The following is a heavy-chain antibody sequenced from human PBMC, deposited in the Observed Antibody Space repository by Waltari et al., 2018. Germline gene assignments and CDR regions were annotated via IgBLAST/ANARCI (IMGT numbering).Heavy chain of an antibody. V-gene: IGHV4-34*01. Sequence: QVQLQQWGAGLLKPSETLSLTCAVYGGSFSGYYWSWIRQPPGKGLEWIGEINHTGSTNDNPSLKSRVTISVDTSKNQFSLKLSSVTAADTAVYYCARFRFQLTTARKYYYYGMDVWGQGTMVTVSS. CDR1: GGSFSGYY. J-gene: IGHJ6*02. CDR2: INHTGST. CDR3: ARFRFQLTTARKYYYYGMDV. D-gene: IGHD4-4*01.